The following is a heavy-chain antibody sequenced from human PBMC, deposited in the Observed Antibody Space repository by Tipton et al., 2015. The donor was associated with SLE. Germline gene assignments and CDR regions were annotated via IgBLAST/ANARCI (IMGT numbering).Heavy chain of an antibody. CDR1: GGSISRGGYY. V-gene: IGHV4-31*03. J-gene: IGHJ5*02. CDR3: ASGGYGSGSHYLGGWFDP. CDR2: IYYSGST. Sequence: TLSLTCTVSGGSISRGGYYWSWIRQHPGKDLEWIGYIYYSGSTYYNPSLKSRVTISADTSKNQFSLKLSSVTAADTAVYYCASGGYGSGSHYLGGWFDPWGRGTLVTVSS. D-gene: IGHD3-10*01.